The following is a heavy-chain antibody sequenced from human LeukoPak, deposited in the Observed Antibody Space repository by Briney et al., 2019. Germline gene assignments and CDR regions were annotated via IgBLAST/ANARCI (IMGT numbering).Heavy chain of an antibody. CDR2: IIPILGIA. CDR1: GGTFSSYT. V-gene: IGHV1-69*02. Sequence: SVKVSCKASGGTFSSYTISWVRQAPGQGLEWMGRIIPILGIANYAQKSQGRVTITADKSTSTAYMELSSLRSEDTAVYYCASPRPAAAYYYFDYWGQGTLVTVSS. J-gene: IGHJ4*02. CDR3: ASPRPAAAYYYFDY. D-gene: IGHD6-13*01.